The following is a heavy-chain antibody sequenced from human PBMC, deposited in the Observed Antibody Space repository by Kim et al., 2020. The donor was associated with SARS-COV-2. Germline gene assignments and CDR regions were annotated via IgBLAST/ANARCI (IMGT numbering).Heavy chain of an antibody. CDR3: ARFRYYAVWSGWYYYMDV. CDR1: GYTFTSYG. V-gene: IGHV1-18*01. CDR2: ISAYNGNT. J-gene: IGHJ6*03. Sequence: ASVKVSCKASGYTFTSYGISWVRQAPGQGLEWMGWISAYNGNTNYAQKLQGRVTMTTDTSTSTAYMELRSLRSDDTAVYYCARFRYYAVWSGWYYYMDVWGKGTTVPVSS. D-gene: IGHD3-3*01.